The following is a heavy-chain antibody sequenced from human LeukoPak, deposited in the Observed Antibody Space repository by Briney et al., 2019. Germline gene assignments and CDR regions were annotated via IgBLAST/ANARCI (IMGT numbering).Heavy chain of an antibody. V-gene: IGHV4-39*07. CDR2: IYYSGST. D-gene: IGHD6-13*01. J-gene: IGHJ5*02. CDR1: GGSISSSSYY. CDR3: ARVIAAAGNWFDP. Sequence: SETLSLTCTVSGGSISSSSYYWGWLRQPPGKGLEWIGSIYYSGSTYYNPSLKSRVTISVDTSKNQFSLKLSSVTAADTAVYYCARVIAAAGNWFDPWGQGTLVTVSS.